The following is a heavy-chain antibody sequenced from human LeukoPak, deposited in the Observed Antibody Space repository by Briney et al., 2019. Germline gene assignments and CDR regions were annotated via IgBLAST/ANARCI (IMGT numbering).Heavy chain of an antibody. D-gene: IGHD6-19*01. J-gene: IGHJ4*02. CDR1: GFTFSSYG. Sequence: GGSLRLTCAASGFTFSSYGMHWVRQAPGKGLEWVAIISYDGSNQYYADSVQGRFTISRDNSKNTLYLQMNSLRAEDTAVYYCANSAYSSGWGIFDYWGQGTLVTVSS. V-gene: IGHV3-30*18. CDR3: ANSAYSSGWGIFDY. CDR2: ISYDGSNQ.